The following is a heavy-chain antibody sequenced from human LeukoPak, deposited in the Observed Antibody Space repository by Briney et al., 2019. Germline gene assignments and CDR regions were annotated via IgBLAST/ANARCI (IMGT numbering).Heavy chain of an antibody. Sequence: GGSLRLSCVTSGFTFGDHATNWVRQAPGKGLEWVSYISSSSSTIYYADSVKGRFTISRDNAKNSLYLQMNSLRDEDTAVYYCARPYSGSYYFDYWGQGTLVTVSS. J-gene: IGHJ4*02. D-gene: IGHD1-26*01. CDR2: ISSSSSTI. CDR3: ARPYSGSYYFDY. CDR1: GFTFGDHA. V-gene: IGHV3-48*02.